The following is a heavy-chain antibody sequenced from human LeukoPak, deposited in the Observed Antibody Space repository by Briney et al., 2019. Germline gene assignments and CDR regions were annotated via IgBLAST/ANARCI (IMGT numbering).Heavy chain of an antibody. CDR1: GFTFSNYN. Sequence: GGSLRLSCAASGFTFSNYNMNWVRQAPGKTMEWVSSITSSGTYIFYADSVRGRFTISRDNAKNSLYLQINSLRTEDTAVYYCVKDSGTYSFDSWGQGTQVTVSS. V-gene: IGHV3-21*01. CDR2: ITSSGTYI. D-gene: IGHD1-26*01. J-gene: IGHJ4*02. CDR3: VKDSGTYSFDS.